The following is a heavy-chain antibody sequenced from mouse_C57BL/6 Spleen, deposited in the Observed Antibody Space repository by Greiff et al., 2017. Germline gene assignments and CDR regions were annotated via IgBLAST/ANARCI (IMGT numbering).Heavy chain of an antibody. CDR1: GYTFTDYY. J-gene: IGHJ1*03. D-gene: IGHD1-1*01. Sequence: QVQLQQSGPELVKPGASVKISCKASGYTFTDYYINWVKQRPGQGLEWIGWIFPGSGSTYYNEKFKGKATLTVDKSSSTADMLLSSLTSEDSAVYFCARAYYYGSSYSSPDWYFDVWGTGTTVTVSS. CDR2: IFPGSGST. CDR3: ARAYYYGSSYSSPDWYFDV. V-gene: IGHV1-75*01.